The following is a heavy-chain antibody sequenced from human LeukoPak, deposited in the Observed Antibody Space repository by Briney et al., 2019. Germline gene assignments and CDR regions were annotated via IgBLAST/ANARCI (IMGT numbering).Heavy chain of an antibody. CDR2: IKQDGSDK. CDR3: ARRSPAIGSGYPSGFDP. V-gene: IGHV3-7*01. J-gene: IGHJ5*02. D-gene: IGHD3-22*01. Sequence: GGSLRLSCAASGFIFSDYWMSWVRQAPGKGPEWVANIKQDGSDKYYVDSVKGRFTISRDNANNALYLQMNSLRAEDTAVYYCARRSPAIGSGYPSGFDPWGQGTLVTVSS. CDR1: GFIFSDYW.